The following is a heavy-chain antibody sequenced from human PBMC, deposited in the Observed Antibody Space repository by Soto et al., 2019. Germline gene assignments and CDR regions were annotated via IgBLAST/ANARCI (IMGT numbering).Heavy chain of an antibody. CDR3: AGRSSLASVQVYFGEISNYNWFDP. CDR1: NGSISSAIYY. V-gene: IGHV4-39*01. CDR2: IYHSGST. D-gene: IGHD3-10*01. J-gene: IGHJ5*02. Sequence: SETLSLTCTVSNGSISSAIYYWGWIRQQPKKGQEWNGIIYHSGSTYYNPSLQGRVTISVDTSKNQFSLKLSSVTAADTAVYFCAGRSSLASVQVYFGEISNYNWFDPWGQGTLVTVSS.